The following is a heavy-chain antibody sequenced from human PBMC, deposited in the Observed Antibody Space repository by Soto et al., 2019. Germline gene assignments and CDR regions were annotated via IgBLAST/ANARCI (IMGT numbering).Heavy chain of an antibody. CDR2: IYKNDDK. CDR3: THISAWPKAGFDY. J-gene: IGHJ4*02. V-gene: IGHV2-5*01. D-gene: IGHD5-12*01. CDR1: GFSLSTSGVS. Sequence: QITLKESGPTLVKPTQTLTLTCTFSGFSLSTSGVSVGWIRQPPGKALEWLALIYKNDDKRYSPSLKNRLTTTENPSKTQVAPTMTSMDPVHTATHHCTHISAWPKAGFDYRGQGTLVTVSS.